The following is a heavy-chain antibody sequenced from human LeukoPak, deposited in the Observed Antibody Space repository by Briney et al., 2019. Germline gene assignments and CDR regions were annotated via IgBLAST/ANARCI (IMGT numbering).Heavy chain of an antibody. D-gene: IGHD6-19*01. J-gene: IGHJ4*02. CDR3: ARTNRGGYSSAWNPYFDY. Sequence: SETLSLTCTVAGGSISSSTYYWGWIRQPPGKGLEWIGSIYYSGSTYYNPSLQSRVTISVDTSKKQFSLKLSSVTAADKAVYYCARTNRGGYSSAWNPYFDYWGQGNLVTVSS. V-gene: IGHV4-39*01. CDR2: IYYSGST. CDR1: GGSISSSTYY.